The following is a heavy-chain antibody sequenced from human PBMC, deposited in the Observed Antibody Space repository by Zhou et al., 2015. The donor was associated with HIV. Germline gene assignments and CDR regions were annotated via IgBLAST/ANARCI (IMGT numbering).Heavy chain of an antibody. V-gene: IGHV3-48*01. D-gene: IGHD6-25*01. Sequence: QVVESGGGLVQPGKSLRLSCASSGFTFSTYGMNWVRQAPGEGPEWVSYISSSSSTIYYADSVKGRFTISRDNAKNSLYLQMNSLRAEDTAVYYCARGADVSGWAGWFDPWGQGTLVTVSS. CDR2: ISSSSSTI. CDR3: ARGADVSGWAGWFDP. J-gene: IGHJ5*02. CDR1: GFTFSTYG.